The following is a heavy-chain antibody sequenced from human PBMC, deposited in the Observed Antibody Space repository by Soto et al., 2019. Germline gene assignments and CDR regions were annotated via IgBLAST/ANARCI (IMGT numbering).Heavy chain of an antibody. CDR3: ANPSVGYCSSTSCYEYYFDY. CDR1: GFTFSSYA. V-gene: IGHV3-23*01. J-gene: IGHJ4*02. CDR2: ISGSGGST. D-gene: IGHD2-2*01. Sequence: EVQLLESGGGLVQPGGSLRLSCAASGFTFSSYAMSWVRQAPGKGLEWVSAISGSGGSTYYADSVKGRFTISRDNSKNPLYLQMNSLRAEDTAVYYCANPSVGYCSSTSCYEYYFDYWGQGTLVTVSS.